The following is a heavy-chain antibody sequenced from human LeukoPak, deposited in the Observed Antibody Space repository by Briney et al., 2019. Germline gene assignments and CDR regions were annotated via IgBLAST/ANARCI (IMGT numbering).Heavy chain of an antibody. CDR1: GFTFRDYA. J-gene: IGHJ3*02. D-gene: IGHD3-10*01. CDR3: AREWFGDRRGGAFDI. CDR2: ISFDGSDK. Sequence: GRSLRLSCAASGFTFRDYAMHWVRQAPGKGLEWVAVISFDGSDKYYADSVRGRFTISRDNSKDTLDLQVNTLTAEDTAVYYCAREWFGDRRGGAFDIWGQGTMVTVFS. V-gene: IGHV3-30*04.